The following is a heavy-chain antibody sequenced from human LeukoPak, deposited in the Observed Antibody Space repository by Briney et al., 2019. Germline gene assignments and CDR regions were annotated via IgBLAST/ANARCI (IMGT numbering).Heavy chain of an antibody. D-gene: IGHD5-24*01. CDR2: IDSYGSGT. J-gene: IGHJ4*02. CDR3: ARGDGYNFFDC. CDR1: GFRFSSYW. Sequence: GGSLRLSCAASGFRFSSYWMHWVRQAPGKGLVWVSRIDSYGSGTTYADSVKGRFTISRDNSKNTLYLQMNSLRAEDTAMYYCARGDGYNFFDCWGQGVLVTASS. V-gene: IGHV3-74*01.